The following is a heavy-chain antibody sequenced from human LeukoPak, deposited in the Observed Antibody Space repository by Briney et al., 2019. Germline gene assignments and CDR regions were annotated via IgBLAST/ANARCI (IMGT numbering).Heavy chain of an antibody. Sequence: ASVTVSCTASGYTFTTYAMHWVRQAPGQRLEWMGWINAGNGNTKYSQKFQARVTITRDTSASTAYMELSSLRSEDTAVYYCARERWHCRVNCYSVYYYALDVWGQGTTVTVSS. CDR3: ARERWHCRVNCYSVYYYALDV. CDR2: INAGNGNT. D-gene: IGHD2-15*01. V-gene: IGHV1-3*01. J-gene: IGHJ6*02. CDR1: GYTFTTYA.